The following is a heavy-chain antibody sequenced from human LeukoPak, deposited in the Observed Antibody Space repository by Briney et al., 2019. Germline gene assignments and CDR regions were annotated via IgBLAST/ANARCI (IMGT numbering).Heavy chain of an antibody. J-gene: IGHJ5*01. D-gene: IGHD3-3*01. CDR2: VYLRGTT. CDR3: ARGVIIINWFDS. V-gene: IGHV4-61*02. Sequence: TSQTLSLTCTVSCGSLSSDSYHGNSIRQPAGKPLEWIGRVYLRGTTNYTPPLKSRISISMNTSKNQFSLSLNSATAADTAVYYCARGVIIINWFDSWGQGTRVTVSS. CDR1: CGSLSSDSYH.